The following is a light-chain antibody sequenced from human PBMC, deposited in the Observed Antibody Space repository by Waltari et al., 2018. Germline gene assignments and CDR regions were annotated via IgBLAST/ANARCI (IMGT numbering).Light chain of an antibody. Sequence: LAPLSVSPGERATLSCRASQSISSNLAWYQHRPGQAPRLLIYDASTRATGIPARFSGSGSGTEFTLTISSLQSEDFALYYCQQYNNWPQTFGQGTKVEIE. CDR3: QQYNNWPQT. CDR2: DAS. CDR1: QSISSN. V-gene: IGKV3-15*01. J-gene: IGKJ1*01.